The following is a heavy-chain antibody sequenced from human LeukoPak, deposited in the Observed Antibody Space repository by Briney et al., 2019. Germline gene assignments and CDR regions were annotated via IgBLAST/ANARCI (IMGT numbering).Heavy chain of an antibody. V-gene: IGHV3-23*01. J-gene: IGHJ4*02. Sequence: TGGSLRLSCAASGFTFTTYAMSWVRQASGKGLEWVSSVSGNGHHTYYADSVKGRFTISRDNSKSTLFLQMNSLRAEDTAVYYCAKNLNPFDSWGQGILVIVSS. CDR3: AKNLNPFDS. CDR2: VSGNGHHT. CDR1: GFTFTTYA.